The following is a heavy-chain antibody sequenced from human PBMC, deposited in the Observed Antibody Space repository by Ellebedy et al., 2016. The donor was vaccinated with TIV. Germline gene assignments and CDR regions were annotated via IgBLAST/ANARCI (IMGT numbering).Heavy chain of an antibody. D-gene: IGHD6-19*01. CDR2: INAGNGNT. CDR1: GYTFTSYA. CDR3: ARGYSSGSDAFDI. V-gene: IGHV1-3*01. J-gene: IGHJ3*02. Sequence: ASVKVSCXASGYTFTSYAMHWVRQAPGQRLEWMGWINAGNGNTKYSQKFQGRVTITRDTSASTAYMELSSLRSDDTAVYYCARGYSSGSDAFDIWGQGTMVTVSS.